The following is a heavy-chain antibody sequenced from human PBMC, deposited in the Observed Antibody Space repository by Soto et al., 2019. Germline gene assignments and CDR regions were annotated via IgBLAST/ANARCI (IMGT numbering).Heavy chain of an antibody. CDR1: GGSISRGGYY. CDR3: ARALFGRSNWFDP. D-gene: IGHD3-16*01. J-gene: IGHJ5*02. V-gene: IGHV4-31*03. Sequence: SETLSLTCTVSGGSISRGGYYWSWIRQHPGKGLEWIGYIYYSGNTYYNPSLKSRVTISVDTSKNHFSLKLSSVTAADTAVYYCARALFGRSNWFDPWGQGTLVTVS. CDR2: IYYSGNT.